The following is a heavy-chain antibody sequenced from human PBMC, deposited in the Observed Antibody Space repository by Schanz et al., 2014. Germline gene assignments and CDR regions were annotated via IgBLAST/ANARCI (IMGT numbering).Heavy chain of an antibody. CDR2: INPNSGGT. CDR3: ARDGHSSIWDSYYFYGLDV. J-gene: IGHJ6*02. Sequence: QVQLVQSGAEVKKPGASVKVSCKASGHPFTAYYMHWVRQAPGQGLEWMGRINPNSGGTNYAENFQGRVAMTRDTSTSTVDMEPSRLTSDDTALYYCARDGHSSIWDSYYFYGLDVWGQGTTVTVSS. CDR1: GHPFTAYY. V-gene: IGHV1-2*06. D-gene: IGHD6-13*01.